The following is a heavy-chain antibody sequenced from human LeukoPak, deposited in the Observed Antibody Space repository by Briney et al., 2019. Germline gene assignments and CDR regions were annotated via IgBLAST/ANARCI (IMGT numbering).Heavy chain of an antibody. V-gene: IGHV5-51*01. CDR1: GYSFTSYW. J-gene: IGHJ4*02. CDR3: ARQWEYCSSTSCSLFDY. CDR2: IYPGDSDT. D-gene: IGHD2-2*01. Sequence: GESLKISCKGSGYSFTSYWIGWVRQMPGKGLEWTGIIYPGDSDTRYSPCVQGQVTISADKSISTAYLQWSSLKASDTAMYYCARQWEYCSSTSCSLFDYWGQGTLVTVSS.